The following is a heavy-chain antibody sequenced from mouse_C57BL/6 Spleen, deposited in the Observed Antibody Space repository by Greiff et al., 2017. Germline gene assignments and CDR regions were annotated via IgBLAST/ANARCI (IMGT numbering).Heavy chain of an antibody. D-gene: IGHD3-3*01. CDR3: ARGGGDAPWFAY. Sequence: LVKPGASVKISCKASGYSFTDYNMNWVKQSNGKSLEWIGVINPNYGTTSYNQKFKGKATLTVYQSSSAAYMQLNSLTSEDSAVYSCARGGGDAPWFAYWGQGTLVTVSA. J-gene: IGHJ3*01. CDR2: INPNYGTT. CDR1: GYSFTDYN. V-gene: IGHV1-39*01.